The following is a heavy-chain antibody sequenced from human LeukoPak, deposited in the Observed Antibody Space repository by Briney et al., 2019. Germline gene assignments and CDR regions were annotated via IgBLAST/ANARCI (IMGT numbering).Heavy chain of an antibody. CDR3: ASGYCSSTSCLFDP. J-gene: IGHJ5*02. V-gene: IGHV4-59*01. CDR1: GGSISSYY. CDR2: IYYSGST. D-gene: IGHD2-2*03. Sequence: PSETLSLTCTVSGGSISSYYWSWIRQPPGQGLEWIGYIYYSGSTNYNPSLKSRVTISVDTSKNQFSLKLSSVTAADTAVYYCASGYCSSTSCLFDPWGQGTLVSVSS.